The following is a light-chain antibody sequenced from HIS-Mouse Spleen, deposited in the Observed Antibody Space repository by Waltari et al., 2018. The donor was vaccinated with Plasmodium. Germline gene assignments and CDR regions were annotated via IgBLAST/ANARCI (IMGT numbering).Light chain of an antibody. Sequence: QSALTQPPSASGSPGQSVTISCTGTSSEVGGYNYVSWYQQHPGKAPKLMIFEVSKRPSGVPDRFSGSQSGNTASLTVSGLQAEDESDYYCSSSAGSSVFGTGTKVTVL. CDR1: SSEVGGYNY. J-gene: IGLJ1*01. CDR3: SSSAGSSV. CDR2: EVS. V-gene: IGLV2-8*01.